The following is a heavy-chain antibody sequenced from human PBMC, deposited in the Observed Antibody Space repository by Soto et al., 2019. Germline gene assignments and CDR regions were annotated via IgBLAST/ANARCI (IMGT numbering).Heavy chain of an antibody. D-gene: IGHD3-10*01. CDR1: GGSISRSSYY. V-gene: IGHV4-39*01. CDR3: ATLWFGEADY. CDR2: IYYSGST. Sequence: QLQLQESGPGLVKPSETLSLTCTVSGGSISRSSYYWGWIRQPPGKGLEWIGSIYYSGSTQYNPSLKSRVTRSVDTSKKQFSLKRSSVTAADTAVYYCATLWFGEADYWGQGTLVTVSS. J-gene: IGHJ4*02.